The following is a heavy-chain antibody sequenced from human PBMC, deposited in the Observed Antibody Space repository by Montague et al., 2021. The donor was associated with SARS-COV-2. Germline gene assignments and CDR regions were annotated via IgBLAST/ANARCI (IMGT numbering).Heavy chain of an antibody. V-gene: IGHV4-59*01. Sequence: SETLSLTCTVSGGSISRYYWSWIRQPPGKGLEWIGYIYYSGSTNYNPSPKSRVTISVDTSKNQFSLKLSSVTAADTAVYYCARNSGSWAQQLVPPRLYYYYGMEVWGQGTTVTVSS. CDR2: IYYSGST. D-gene: IGHD6-13*01. J-gene: IGHJ6*02. CDR1: GGSISRYY. CDR3: ARNSGSWAQQLVPPRLYYYYGMEV.